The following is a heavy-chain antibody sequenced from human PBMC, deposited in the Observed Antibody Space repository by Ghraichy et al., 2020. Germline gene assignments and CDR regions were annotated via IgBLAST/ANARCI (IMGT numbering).Heavy chain of an antibody. Sequence: SQTLSLTCSVSGGSINNYYWNWIRQPAGKGLEWIGRIYSSGSTNYNPSLRTRVTVSVDTSKNQFSLKLTSVTTADTAVYYCARSPPPGGSFSIDYWGQGALVTVSS. CDR1: GGSINNYY. CDR3: ARSPPPGGSFSIDY. J-gene: IGHJ4*02. CDR2: IYSSGST. D-gene: IGHD1-26*01. V-gene: IGHV4-4*07.